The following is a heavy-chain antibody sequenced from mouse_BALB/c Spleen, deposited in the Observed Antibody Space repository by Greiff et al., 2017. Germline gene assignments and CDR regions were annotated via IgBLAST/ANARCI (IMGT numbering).Heavy chain of an antibody. Sequence: EVKLQESGAELVRSGASVKLSCTASGFNIKDYYMHWVKQRPEQGLEWIGWIDPENGDTEYAPKFQGKATMTADTSSNTAYLQLSSLTSEDTAVYYCNAAYYGNYLNAMDYWGQGTSVTVAS. CDR2: IDPENGDT. D-gene: IGHD2-10*01. V-gene: IGHV14-4*02. J-gene: IGHJ4*01. CDR3: NAAYYGNYLNAMDY. CDR1: GFNIKDYY.